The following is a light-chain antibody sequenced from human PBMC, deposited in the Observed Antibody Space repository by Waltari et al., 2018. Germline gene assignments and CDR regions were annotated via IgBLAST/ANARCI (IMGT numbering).Light chain of an antibody. J-gene: IGLJ1*01. CDR2: QDS. CDR1: KLGDKY. V-gene: IGLV3-1*01. Sequence: SYELTQPPSVSVSPGQTASITCSGDKLGDKYACWYQQKPGQSPVLVIYQDSKRPSGIPEGFSGSNTGNTATLTIGGTQAMDEADYYCQAWDSSTAVFGTGTKVTVL. CDR3: QAWDSSTAV.